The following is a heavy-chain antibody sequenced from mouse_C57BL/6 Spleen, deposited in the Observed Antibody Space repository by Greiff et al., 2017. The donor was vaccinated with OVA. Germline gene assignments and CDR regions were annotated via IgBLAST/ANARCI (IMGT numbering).Heavy chain of an antibody. CDR3: ARSGAYYSNYYFDY. D-gene: IGHD2-5*01. Sequence: VQLQQSGPELVKPGASVKISCKASGYTFTDYYMNWVKQSHGKSLEWIGDINPNNGGTSYNQKFKGKATLTVDKSSSTAYMELRSLTSEDSAVYYRARSGAYYSNYYFDYWGQGTTLTVSS. J-gene: IGHJ2*01. CDR1: GYTFTDYY. V-gene: IGHV1-26*01. CDR2: INPNNGGT.